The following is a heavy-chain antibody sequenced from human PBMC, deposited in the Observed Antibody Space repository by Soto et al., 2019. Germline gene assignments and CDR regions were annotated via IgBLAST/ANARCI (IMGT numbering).Heavy chain of an antibody. CDR2: ISGSSSYI. D-gene: IGHD3-22*01. CDR1: GFTFSSYN. Sequence: PGGSLRLSCAASGFTFSSYNMNWVRQAPGKGLEWVSSISGSSSYIYYADSVKGRFTISRDNAKISLYLQMNSLRAEDTAVYYCARVVYYDSSGYQYWGQGTLVTVSS. CDR3: ARVVYYDSSGYQY. V-gene: IGHV3-21*01. J-gene: IGHJ4*02.